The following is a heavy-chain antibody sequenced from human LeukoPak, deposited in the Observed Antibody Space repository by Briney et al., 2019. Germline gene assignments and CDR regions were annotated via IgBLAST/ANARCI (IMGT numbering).Heavy chain of an antibody. CDR3: ASLPSNTVTHDY. V-gene: IGHV4-38-2*01. Sequence: PSETLSLTCAVSGYSISSRYYWGWIRQPPGKGLEWIGTIYHSWSTLYNPSLKNRGTLSVDKSKNQFSLKLRSCTPPDPAVQYCASLPSNTVTHDYWGQGTLVTVSS. J-gene: IGHJ4*02. CDR1: GYSISSRYY. CDR2: IYHSWST. D-gene: IGHD4-11*01.